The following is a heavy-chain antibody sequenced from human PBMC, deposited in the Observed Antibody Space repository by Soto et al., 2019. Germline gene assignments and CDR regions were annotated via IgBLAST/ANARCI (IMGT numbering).Heavy chain of an antibody. CDR3: AKDGHQLLSYNWFDP. D-gene: IGHD2-2*01. Sequence: GSLRLSCAASGFTFSSYAMSWVRQAPGKGLEWVSAISGSGGSTYYADSVKGRFTISRDNSKNTLYLQMNSLRAEDTAVYYCAKDGHQLLSYNWFDPWGQGTLVTVSS. CDR2: ISGSGGST. V-gene: IGHV3-23*01. CDR1: GFTFSSYA. J-gene: IGHJ5*02.